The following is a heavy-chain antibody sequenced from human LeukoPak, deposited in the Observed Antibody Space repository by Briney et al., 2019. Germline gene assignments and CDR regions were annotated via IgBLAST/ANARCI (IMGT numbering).Heavy chain of an antibody. CDR1: GGTFSRYA. J-gene: IGHJ4*02. Sequence: SVKVSCKASGGTFSRYAINWVRQAPGQGLEWMGGIIPIFGTANYAQKFQGRVTITADESTSTAYMELSSLRSEDTAVYYCARSRGSCYSCGDYWGQGTLVTASS. CDR3: ARSRGSCYSCGDY. CDR2: IIPIFGTA. V-gene: IGHV1-69*13. D-gene: IGHD2-15*01.